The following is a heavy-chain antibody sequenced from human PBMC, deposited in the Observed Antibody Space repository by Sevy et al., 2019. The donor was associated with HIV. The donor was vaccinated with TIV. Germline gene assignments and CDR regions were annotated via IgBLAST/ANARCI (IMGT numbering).Heavy chain of an antibody. J-gene: IGHJ5*02. Sequence: GGSLRLSCAASGFTFSSYAMHWVRQAPGKGLEWVAVISYDGSNKYYADCVKGRFTVSRDNSKNTRYLQMNSLRAVDTAGYYCARDLAGDYVGWFDPWGQGTLVTVSS. CDR1: GFTFSSYA. V-gene: IGHV3-30-3*01. D-gene: IGHD4-17*01. CDR2: ISYDGSNK. CDR3: ARDLAGDYVGWFDP.